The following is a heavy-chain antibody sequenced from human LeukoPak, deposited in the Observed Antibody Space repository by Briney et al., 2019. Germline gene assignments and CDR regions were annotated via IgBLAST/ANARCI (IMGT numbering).Heavy chain of an antibody. CDR2: INPNSGGT. CDR1: GYTFTGYY. D-gene: IGHD1-26*01. Sequence: GASVKVSCKAPGYTFTGYYMHWVRQAPGQGLEWMGWINPNSGGTNYAQKFQGRVTMTRDTSISTAYMELSRLRSDDTAVYYCARDWDFRGNWFDPWGQGTLVTVSS. CDR3: ARDWDFRGNWFDP. J-gene: IGHJ5*02. V-gene: IGHV1-2*02.